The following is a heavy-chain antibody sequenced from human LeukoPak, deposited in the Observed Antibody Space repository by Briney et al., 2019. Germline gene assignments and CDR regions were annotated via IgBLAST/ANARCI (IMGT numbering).Heavy chain of an antibody. CDR2: ISGSGGDT. CDR3: AKAPATGEGYYFYYMDV. Sequence: PGGSLRLSCAASGYTFRTFWMSWVRQAPGKGPEWVSSISGSGGDTYYADSVKGRFTISRDNSKNTLYLQMNSLRAEDTAVYYCAKAPATGEGYYFYYMDVWGKGTTVTVSS. D-gene: IGHD7-27*01. J-gene: IGHJ6*03. V-gene: IGHV3-23*01. CDR1: GYTFRTFW.